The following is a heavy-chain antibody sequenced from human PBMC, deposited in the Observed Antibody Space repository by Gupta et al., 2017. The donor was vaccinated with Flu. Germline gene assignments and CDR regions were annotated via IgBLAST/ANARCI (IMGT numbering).Heavy chain of an antibody. CDR2: ISGSGGST. Sequence: MSWVRQAPGKGLEWVSAISGSGGSTYYADSGKGRFTISRDNSKNTLYLQMNSLRAEDTAVYYCAKGYCSSTSCYPYYFDYWGQGTLVTVSS. V-gene: IGHV3-23*01. J-gene: IGHJ4*02. CDR3: AKGYCSSTSCYPYYFDY. D-gene: IGHD2-2*01.